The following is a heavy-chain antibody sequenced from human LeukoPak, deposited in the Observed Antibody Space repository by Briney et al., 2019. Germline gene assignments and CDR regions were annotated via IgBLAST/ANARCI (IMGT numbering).Heavy chain of an antibody. CDR1: GFTVSSNY. CDR2: IYSGGST. V-gene: IGHV3-66*01. D-gene: IGHD6-19*01. Sequence: RSGGSLRLSCAASGFTVSSNYMSWVRQAPGKGLEWVSVIYSGGSTYYADSVKGRFTISRDNSKNTLYPQMNSLRAEDTAVYYCARDSVAGSYWYFDLWGRGTLVTVSS. CDR3: ARDSVAGSYWYFDL. J-gene: IGHJ2*01.